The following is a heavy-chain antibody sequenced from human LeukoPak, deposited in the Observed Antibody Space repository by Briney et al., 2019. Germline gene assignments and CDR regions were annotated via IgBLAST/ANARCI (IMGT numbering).Heavy chain of an antibody. J-gene: IGHJ4*02. D-gene: IGHD6-19*01. CDR1: GFTFRSYA. CDR2: IRGPATST. CDR3: AKDFLRWGSGWSGGLDY. Sequence: GGSLRLSCAASGFTFRSYAMSWVRQAPGKGLEWVSAIRGPATSTYYADSVKGRFTISRDNSKNTLYLEMNSLRAEDTAIYYCAKDFLRWGSGWSGGLDYWGQGTLVTVSS. V-gene: IGHV3-23*01.